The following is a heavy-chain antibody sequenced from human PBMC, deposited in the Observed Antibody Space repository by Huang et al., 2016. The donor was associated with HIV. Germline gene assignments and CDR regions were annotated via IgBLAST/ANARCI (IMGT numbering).Heavy chain of an antibody. J-gene: IGHJ4*02. V-gene: IGHV2-5*01. D-gene: IGHD6-19*01. CDR1: GFSLSTSGVA. CDR3: AHMEMTVAGGGFDF. Sequence: QITLKESGPTVVKPTQTLTLTCSFSGFSLSTSGVAVGWIRQPPGKALAWLAITYWNDDERYSSSLRNRLTITKDTSKNEVVLRMTNMDPLDTGTYYCAHMEMTVAGGGFDFWGLGILVTVSS. CDR2: TYWNDDE.